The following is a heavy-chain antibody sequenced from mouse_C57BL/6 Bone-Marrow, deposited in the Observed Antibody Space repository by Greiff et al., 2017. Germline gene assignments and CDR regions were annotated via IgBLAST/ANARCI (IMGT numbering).Heavy chain of an antibody. CDR1: GYTFTSYW. CDR2: IDPSDSYT. CDR3: ARSDYYGSSTFAY. Sequence: VQLQQPGAELVMPGASVKLSCKASGYTFTSYWMHWVKQRPGQGLEWIGEIDPSDSYTNYNQKFQGKSTLTVDKSSSTAYMQLSSLTSEDSAVYYCARSDYYGSSTFAYWGQGTLVTVSA. J-gene: IGHJ3*01. V-gene: IGHV1-69*01. D-gene: IGHD1-1*01.